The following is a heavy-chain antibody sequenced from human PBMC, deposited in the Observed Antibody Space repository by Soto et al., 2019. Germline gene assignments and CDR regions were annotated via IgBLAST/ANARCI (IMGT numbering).Heavy chain of an antibody. Sequence: ASVKVSCKVSGYTLTELSMHWVRQAPGKGLEWMGGFDPEDGETIYAQKFQGRVTMNEATSTDTAYMELTSLRSEDTAMYYCARHDREPDKIFGVVIIGGGPYYYYGMDVWGQGTTVTVSS. D-gene: IGHD3-3*01. CDR2: FDPEDGET. J-gene: IGHJ6*02. CDR1: GYTLTELS. V-gene: IGHV1-24*01. CDR3: ARHDREPDKIFGVVIIGGGPYYYYGMDV.